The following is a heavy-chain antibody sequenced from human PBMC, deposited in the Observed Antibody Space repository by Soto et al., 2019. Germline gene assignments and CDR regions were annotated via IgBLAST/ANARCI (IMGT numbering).Heavy chain of an antibody. CDR2: TYYRSKWYN. J-gene: IGHJ6*02. V-gene: IGHV6-1*01. Sequence: SQTLSLTCAISGDSVSSNSAAWNWIRQSPSRGLEWLGRTYYRSKWYNDYAVSVKSRITINPDTSKNQFSLQLNSVTPEDTAVYYCAHSGYDYASGYYYGMDVWGQGTTVTFSS. CDR1: GDSVSSNSAA. CDR3: AHSGYDYASGYYYGMDV. D-gene: IGHD5-12*01.